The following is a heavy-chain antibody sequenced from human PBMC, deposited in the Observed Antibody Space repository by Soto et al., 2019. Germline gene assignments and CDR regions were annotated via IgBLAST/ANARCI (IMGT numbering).Heavy chain of an antibody. CDR2: IVPLFGTT. D-gene: IGHD3-10*01. CDR1: GGNFSNSG. V-gene: IGHV1-69*13. CDR3: ARASGRSWYNWFDH. J-gene: IGHJ5*02. Sequence: ASVKVSCKASGGNFSNSGISWVRQAPGQGLEYMGGIVPLFGTTNYAHKFRGRVTITADESTSTVYMEVSSLKSEDTAVYFCARASGRSWYNWFDHWGQGTLVTVSS.